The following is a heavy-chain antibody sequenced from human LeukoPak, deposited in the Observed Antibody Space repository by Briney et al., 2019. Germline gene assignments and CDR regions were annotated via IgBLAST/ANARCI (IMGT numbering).Heavy chain of an antibody. D-gene: IGHD3-10*01. J-gene: IGHJ3*02. CDR3: ARAPGPDAFDI. CDR1: GGSISSGGYY. CDR2: IYHSGST. V-gene: IGHV4-30-2*01. Sequence: QGQLQESGPGLVKPSQTLSVTCTVSGGSISSGGYYWSWSRQPAGKGLGGIGYIYHSGSTYYNPSLKSRVTISVDRSKNQFSLKLSSVTAADTAVYYCARAPGPDAFDIWGQGTMVTVSS.